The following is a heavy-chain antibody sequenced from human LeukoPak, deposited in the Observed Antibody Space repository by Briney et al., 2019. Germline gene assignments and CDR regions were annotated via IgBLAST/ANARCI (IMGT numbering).Heavy chain of an antibody. D-gene: IGHD3-3*01. CDR1: GFTFSSYA. Sequence: GGSLRLSCAASGFTFSSYAMSWVRQAPGKGLEWVSVISGSGGSTYYADSVKGRFTISRDNSKNTLYLQMNSLRAEDTAVYYCAKIWSMVYYCDYWGQGTLVTVSS. J-gene: IGHJ4*02. CDR3: AKIWSMVYYCDY. CDR2: ISGSGGST. V-gene: IGHV3-23*01.